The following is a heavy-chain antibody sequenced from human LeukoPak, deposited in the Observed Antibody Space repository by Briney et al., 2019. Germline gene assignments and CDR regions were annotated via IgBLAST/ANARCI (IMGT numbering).Heavy chain of an antibody. D-gene: IGHD2-2*02. J-gene: IGHJ3*02. CDR1: GYTLSVLP. CDR2: YEPEDGET. Sequence: ASVKVSCKSSGYTLSVLPIHWVRQAPGKGLECTGGYEPEDGETFYTQEFQGRVAMTEDISTDTAYMELSSLRSDDTAMYYCATRTVPTAIHSAFDIWGQGTMVTVSS. CDR3: ATRTVPTAIHSAFDI. V-gene: IGHV1-24*01.